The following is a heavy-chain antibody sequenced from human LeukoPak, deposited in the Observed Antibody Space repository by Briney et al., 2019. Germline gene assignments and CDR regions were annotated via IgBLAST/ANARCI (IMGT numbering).Heavy chain of an antibody. V-gene: IGHV3-30*03. CDR3: ARPLMYYYGSETYFWFDP. D-gene: IGHD3-10*01. CDR1: GFTFSSYG. Sequence: PGGSLRLSCAASGFTFSSYGMHWVRQAPGKGLEWVAVISYDGSNKYYADSVKGRFTISRDNAKNSLSLQMNSLRAEDTAVYYCARPLMYYYGSETYFWFDPWGQGTLVTVSS. CDR2: ISYDGSNK. J-gene: IGHJ5*02.